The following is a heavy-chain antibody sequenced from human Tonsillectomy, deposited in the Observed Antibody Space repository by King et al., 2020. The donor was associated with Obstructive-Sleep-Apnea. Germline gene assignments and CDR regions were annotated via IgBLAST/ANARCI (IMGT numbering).Heavy chain of an antibody. V-gene: IGHV4-31*03. CDR1: SGSISSGVYY. D-gene: IGHD5-12*01. Sequence: MQLQESGPGLVKPSQTLSLTCTVSSGSISSGVYYWSWIRQHPGKGLEWIGYIYYSGSTYYNPSLKSRLSISVDTSKNLFSLKLSSVTAADTAVYYCARYNSGYDSHPFDYWGKGTLVTVSS. J-gene: IGHJ4*02. CDR2: IYYSGST. CDR3: ARYNSGYDSHPFDY.